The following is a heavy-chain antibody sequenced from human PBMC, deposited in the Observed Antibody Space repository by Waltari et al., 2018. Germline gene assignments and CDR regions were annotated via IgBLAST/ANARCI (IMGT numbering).Heavy chain of an antibody. CDR3: AKHRDPGYSFDI. V-gene: IGHV4-34*02. J-gene: IGHJ3*02. D-gene: IGHD2-15*01. CDR1: GGSLTGYW. Sequence: QVQLQQWGAGLLKPSETLSLTCAVYGGSLTGYWWSWIRQPPGKGLEWIGEGNHSGDTYYKPSLKSRVTISVDTSNIQFSLNLSSVAAADTAVYYCAKHRDPGYSFDIWGQGTTVTVSS. CDR2: GNHSGDT.